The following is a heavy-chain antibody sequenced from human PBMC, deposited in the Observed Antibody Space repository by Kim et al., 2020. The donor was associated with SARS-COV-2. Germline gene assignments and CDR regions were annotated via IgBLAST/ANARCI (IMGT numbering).Heavy chain of an antibody. CDR3: LGVFYFAY. J-gene: IGHJ4*02. CDR1: GHFFTRDS. D-gene: IGHD3-16*01. V-gene: IGHV1-3*01. CDR2: IDCGNGNT. Sequence: ASVKVSCKTSGHFFTRDSIHWVRQAPGQGLEWMGGIDCGNGNTIYSQKFQGRVTFTTDTSASTAYMELSFLRSEDSAVYYCLGVFYFAYWGQGTLVTVSS.